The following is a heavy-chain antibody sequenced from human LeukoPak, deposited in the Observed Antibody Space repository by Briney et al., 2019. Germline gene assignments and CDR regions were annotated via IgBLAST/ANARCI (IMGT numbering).Heavy chain of an antibody. CDR3: ARALGYCSGGSCYAQLDY. CDR1: GFTFSSYS. J-gene: IGHJ4*02. Sequence: PGGSLRLSCAASGFTFSSYSMNWVRQALGKGLEWVSSISSSSSYIYYADSVKGRFTISRDNAKNSLYLQMNSLRAEDTAVYYCARALGYCSGGSCYAQLDYWGQGTLVTVSS. CDR2: ISSSSSYI. D-gene: IGHD2-15*01. V-gene: IGHV3-21*01.